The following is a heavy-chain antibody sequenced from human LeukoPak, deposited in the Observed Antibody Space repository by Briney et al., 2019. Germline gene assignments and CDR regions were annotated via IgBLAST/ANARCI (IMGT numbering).Heavy chain of an antibody. V-gene: IGHV3-7*01. J-gene: IGHJ3*02. CDR3: ARGHMAI. CDR2: IKEDGSEK. Sequence: GGSLRLSCAVSGFTLNNYWMSWVRQTPGKGLEWVANIKEDGSEKYCVDSVKGRFTISRDTAKNSLFLQMNSLRAEDTAMYYCARGHMAIWGQGTMATVSS. CDR1: GFTLNNYW.